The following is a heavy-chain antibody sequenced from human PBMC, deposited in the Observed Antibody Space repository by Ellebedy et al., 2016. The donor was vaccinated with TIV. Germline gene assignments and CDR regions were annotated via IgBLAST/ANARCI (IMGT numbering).Heavy chain of an antibody. D-gene: IGHD3-10*01. CDR1: GLTFSDNA. CDR3: AEDPRGVGPAFDV. J-gene: IGHJ3*01. V-gene: IGHV3-23*01. CDR2: ISASGSST. Sequence: PGESLKISCAASGLTFSDNAMSWVRQAPGKGLEWVSSISASGSSTYYADSVKGRFTISRDNSKNTLYLRMDSLRVEDTAIYYCAEDPRGVGPAFDVWGQGTMVTVSS.